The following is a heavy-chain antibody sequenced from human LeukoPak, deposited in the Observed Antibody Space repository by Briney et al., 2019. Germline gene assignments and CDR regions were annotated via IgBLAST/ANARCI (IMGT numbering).Heavy chain of an antibody. CDR2: ISGSGGSA. Sequence: PGGSLRLSCAASGFTFSSYAMSWVRQAPGKGLEWVSAISGSGGSAYYADSVKGRFTISRDNSKNTLYLQMNSLRAEDTAVYYCAKGRLPPIYYDSSGYYPFDYWGQRTLVTVSS. D-gene: IGHD3-22*01. V-gene: IGHV3-23*01. CDR3: AKGRLPPIYYDSSGYYPFDY. CDR1: GFTFSSYA. J-gene: IGHJ4*02.